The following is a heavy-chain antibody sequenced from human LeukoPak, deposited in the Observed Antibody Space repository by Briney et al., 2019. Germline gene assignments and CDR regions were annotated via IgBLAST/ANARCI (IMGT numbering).Heavy chain of an antibody. V-gene: IGHV3-33*01. CDR1: GFTFRNFG. J-gene: IGHJ4*02. CDR2: IYYDGSDK. Sequence: GGSLRLSCVVSGFTFRNFGMHWVRQAPGKGLEWVAVIYYDGSDKYYVDSVKGRFAVSRDNSKNTLYLQMNNLRVEDTAVYHCARDYSSGYYRTFDYWGQGTLVTVSS. CDR3: ARDYSSGYYRTFDY. D-gene: IGHD3-22*01.